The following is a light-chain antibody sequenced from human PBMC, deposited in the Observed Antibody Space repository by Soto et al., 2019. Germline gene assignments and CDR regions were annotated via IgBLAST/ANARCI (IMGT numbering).Light chain of an antibody. Sequence: QSVLTQPASVSRSPGQSIAIYCTGTRSDVGAYNYVSWYQQHPGKAPKLMISEVTNRPSGVSDRFSGSKSGNTASLTISGLQAEDEADYYCSSFTSRFTFVFGTGTKVTVL. J-gene: IGLJ1*01. CDR1: RSDVGAYNY. CDR2: EVT. CDR3: SSFTSRFTFV. V-gene: IGLV2-14*01.